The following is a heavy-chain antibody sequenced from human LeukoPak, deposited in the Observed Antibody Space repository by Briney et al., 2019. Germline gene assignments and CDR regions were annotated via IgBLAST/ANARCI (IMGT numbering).Heavy chain of an antibody. Sequence: SETLSLTCTVSGGSISSYYWSWIRQPPGKGLEWIGYIYYGGSTNYNPSLKSRVTISVDTSKNQFSLKLSSVTAADTAVYYCARASTGYYYGSGSYYNAPKVFDIWGQGTMVTVSS. D-gene: IGHD3-10*01. CDR2: IYYGGST. CDR1: GGSISSYY. CDR3: ARASTGYYYGSGSYYNAPKVFDI. V-gene: IGHV4-59*01. J-gene: IGHJ3*02.